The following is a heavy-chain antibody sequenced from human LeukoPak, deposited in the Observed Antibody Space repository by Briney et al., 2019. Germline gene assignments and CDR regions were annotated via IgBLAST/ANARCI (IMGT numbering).Heavy chain of an antibody. D-gene: IGHD2-8*01. Sequence: PSETLSLTCGVSGGSISNTNWWSWVRQPPGQGLAWIGETSLTGLPHYNPSLESRVTVSLDKSKNQLSLHLTSVTAADTAVYYCSRENGAFSPFGYWGQGTLVTVLS. V-gene: IGHV4/OR15-8*02. J-gene: IGHJ4*02. CDR2: TSLTGLP. CDR3: SRENGAFSPFGY. CDR1: GGSISNTNW.